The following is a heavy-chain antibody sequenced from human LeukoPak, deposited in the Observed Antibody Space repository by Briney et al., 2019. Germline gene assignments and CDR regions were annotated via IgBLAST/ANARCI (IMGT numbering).Heavy chain of an antibody. D-gene: IGHD3-10*01. CDR2: INPSGGST. V-gene: IGHV1-46*01. J-gene: IGHJ4*02. CDR3: ARVGFGDLIDY. CDR1: GYTFTSYY. Sequence: ASVKVSCKASGYTFTSYYMHWVRQAPGQGLEWMGIINPSGGSTSYAQKLQGRVTMTRDTSTSTVYMELSSLRSEDTAVYYCARVGFGDLIDYWGQGTLVTVSS.